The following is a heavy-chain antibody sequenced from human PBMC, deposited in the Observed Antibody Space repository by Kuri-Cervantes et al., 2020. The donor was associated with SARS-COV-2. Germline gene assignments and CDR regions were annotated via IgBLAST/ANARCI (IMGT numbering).Heavy chain of an antibody. CDR2: IWYGGSNK. V-gene: IGHV3-30*02. CDR3: AKDRAPRSSGYFDC. D-gene: IGHD6-25*01. Sequence: GGSLRLSCAASGFTFSSYGMHWARQAPGKGLEWVAVIWYGGSNKYYADSVKGRFTISRDNSKNTLYLRMNSLRAEDTAVYYCAKDRAPRSSGYFDCWGQGTLVTVSS. J-gene: IGHJ4*02. CDR1: GFTFSSYG.